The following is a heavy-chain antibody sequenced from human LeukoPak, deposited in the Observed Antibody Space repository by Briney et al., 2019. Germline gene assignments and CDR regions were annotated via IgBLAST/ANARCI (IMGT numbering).Heavy chain of an antibody. CDR3: ASGCSGGSCYSIVGYAFDY. CDR1: GFTFSSYA. J-gene: IGHJ4*02. CDR2: IGSDSSYI. V-gene: IGHV3-21*01. D-gene: IGHD2-15*01. Sequence: PGGSLRLSCAASGFTFSSYAMSWVRQAPGKGLEWVSSIGSDSSYIYYADSVKGRFTISRDNAKNSLYLQVSSLRAEDTAVYYCASGCSGGSCYSIVGYAFDYWGQGTLVTVSS.